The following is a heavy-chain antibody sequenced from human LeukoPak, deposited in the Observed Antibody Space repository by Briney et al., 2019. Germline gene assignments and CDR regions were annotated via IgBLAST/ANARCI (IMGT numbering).Heavy chain of an antibody. J-gene: IGHJ4*02. CDR2: ISHSGST. V-gene: IGHV4-59*08. Sequence: SETLSLTCTVSGGSISSYYWSWIRQPPGKGVEWIGYISHSGSTNYNPSLKSRVIISVDMSKNQFSLKLSSVTAADTAVYYCARQGYSAYEILDYWGQGTLVTVSS. CDR1: GGSISSYY. CDR3: ARQGYSAYEILDY. D-gene: IGHD5-12*01.